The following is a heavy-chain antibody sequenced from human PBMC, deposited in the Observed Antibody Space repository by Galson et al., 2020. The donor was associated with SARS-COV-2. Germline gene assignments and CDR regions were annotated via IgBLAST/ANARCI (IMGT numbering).Heavy chain of an antibody. CDR2: IYHSGTT. D-gene: IGHD1-7*01. CDR3: AKLAEGRRTSEDY. V-gene: IGHV4-59*12. CDR1: RGPIIYDY. J-gene: IGHJ4*02. Sequence: ETSETLSLTYTVSRGPIIYDYWNWVRQSPGKGLEWIGSIYHSGTTDYNPSLRSRVTISLDPSTSRFSLNLVSVTAADTAMYYCAKLAEGRRTSEDYWGQGTLVTVSS.